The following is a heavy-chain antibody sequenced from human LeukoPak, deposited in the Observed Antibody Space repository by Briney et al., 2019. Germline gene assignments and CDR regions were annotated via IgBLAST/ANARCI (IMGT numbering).Heavy chain of an antibody. CDR2: IYYSGST. V-gene: IGHV4-59*12. D-gene: IGHD5-24*01. CDR3: ARDRRGPSAFDI. J-gene: IGHJ3*02. CDR1: GGSISSYY. Sequence: PSETLSLTCTVSGGSISSYYWSWIRQPPGKGLEWIGYIYYSGSTNYNPSLRSRVTISVDTSKNQFSLKLSSVTAADTAVYYCARDRRGPSAFDIWGQGTMVTVSS.